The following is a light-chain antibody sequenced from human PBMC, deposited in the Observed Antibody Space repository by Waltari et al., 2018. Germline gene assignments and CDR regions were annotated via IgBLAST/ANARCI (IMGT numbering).Light chain of an antibody. CDR3: LQHKSYPYT. V-gene: IGKV1-17*01. CDR2: AAT. J-gene: IGKJ2*01. Sequence: DIQMTQSPSSLSASVGDTVTITCRASQGISSYLNWFQQKPGKAPKLLMYAATTLQSGVPSRFSGSGSGTDFTLTISSLQPEDFAVYYWLQHKSYPYTFGQGTKVEI. CDR1: QGISSY.